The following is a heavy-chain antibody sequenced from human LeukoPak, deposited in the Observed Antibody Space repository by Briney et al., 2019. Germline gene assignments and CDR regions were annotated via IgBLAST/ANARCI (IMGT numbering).Heavy chain of an antibody. CDR2: ISGSAGCT. CDR1: GFTLSTYA. J-gene: IGHJ4*02. D-gene: IGHD2-15*01. Sequence: PGGSLRLSCAPSGFTLSTYAISGVREAPEEGLEWVSSISGSAGCTYSADSVKGRFTISRDNSINTLYLQMNSLRAEDTAVYYCAKDVRFCSGGSCYPLDSWGQGTLVSVSS. CDR3: AKDVRFCSGGSCYPLDS. V-gene: IGHV3-23*01.